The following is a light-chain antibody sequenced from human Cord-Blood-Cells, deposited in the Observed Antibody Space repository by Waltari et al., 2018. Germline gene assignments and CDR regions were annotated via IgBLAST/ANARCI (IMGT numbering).Light chain of an antibody. Sequence: QSALTQPASVSGSPGQSLTISCTGTSSDVGRYNLVPWYQQHPGTDPKLMIYEVSKRPSGVSNRFSGSKSGNTASLTISGLQAEDEADYYCCSYAGSSTYVVFGGGTKLTVL. CDR3: CSYAGSSTYVV. CDR2: EVS. J-gene: IGLJ2*01. CDR1: SSDVGRYNL. V-gene: IGLV2-23*02.